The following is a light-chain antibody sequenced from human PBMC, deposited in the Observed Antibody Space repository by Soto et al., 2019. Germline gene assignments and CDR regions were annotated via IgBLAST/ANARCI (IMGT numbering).Light chain of an antibody. V-gene: IGKV3-11*01. CDR2: DAS. J-gene: IGKJ4*01. CDR1: QSVSSY. CDR3: QQRSNWLT. Sequence: EIVLTQSPATLSLSPGERATLSCRASQSVSSYLAWYQQKPGQAPRLLIYDASNRATGIPARFSGSGSGTDFTLNICSLEPEDFAVYYCQQRSNWLTFGGGTKVEIK.